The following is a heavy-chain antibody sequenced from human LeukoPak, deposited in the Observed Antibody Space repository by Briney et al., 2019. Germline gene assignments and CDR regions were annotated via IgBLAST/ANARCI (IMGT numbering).Heavy chain of an antibody. V-gene: IGHV3-20*04. D-gene: IGHD2-2*01. J-gene: IGHJ4*02. CDR3: ARDGGGYCSSTSCYCAY. Sequence: GGSLRLSCAASGFTFDDYGMSWVRQAPGKGLEWVSGINWNGGSTGYADSVKGRFTISRDNAKNSLYLQMNGLRAEDTAVYYCARDGGGYCSSTSCYCAYWGQGTLVTVSS. CDR1: GFTFDDYG. CDR2: INWNGGST.